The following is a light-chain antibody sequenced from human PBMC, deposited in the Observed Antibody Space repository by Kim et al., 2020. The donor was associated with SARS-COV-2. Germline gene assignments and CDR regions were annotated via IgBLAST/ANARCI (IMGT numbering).Light chain of an antibody. J-gene: IGLJ2*01. CDR1: SLRSYY. Sequence: SELTQDPAVSVALGQTVRITCQGDSLRSYYASWYQQKPGQAPLLVIYAKNNRPSGIPDRFSGSSSGNTASLTITGAQAEDEADYYCNSRDSSGNVIFGG. CDR3: NSRDSSGNVI. V-gene: IGLV3-19*01. CDR2: AKN.